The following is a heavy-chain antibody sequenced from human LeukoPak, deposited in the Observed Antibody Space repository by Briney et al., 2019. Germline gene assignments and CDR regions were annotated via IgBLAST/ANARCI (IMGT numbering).Heavy chain of an antibody. D-gene: IGHD3-3*01. CDR1: GGSIISTNYY. CDR2: IYQSGSVSS. V-gene: IGHV4-39*02. CDR3: ASTLRFLPYRRFDY. Sequence: SETLSLTCSVSGGSIISTNYYWGWIRQPPGKGLEWIGSIYQSGSVSSYYNPSLKSRVTISGDTSKNHFFPRLSSVTAADTAVYYCASTLRFLPYRRFDYWGQGTLVTVPS. J-gene: IGHJ4*02.